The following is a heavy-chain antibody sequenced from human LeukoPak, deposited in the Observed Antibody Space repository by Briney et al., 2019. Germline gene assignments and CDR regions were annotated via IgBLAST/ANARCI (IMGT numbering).Heavy chain of an antibody. V-gene: IGHV4-34*01. CDR3: ARRRPLLWFGESQLYYYMDV. CDR1: GGSFSGYY. CDR2: INHSGST. D-gene: IGHD3-10*01. Sequence: PSETLSLTCAVYGGSFSGYYWSWIRQPPGKGLEWLGEINHSGSTNYNPSLKSRVTISVDTSKNQFSLKLSSVTAADTAVYYCARRRPLLWFGESQLYYYMDVWGKGTTVTISS. J-gene: IGHJ6*03.